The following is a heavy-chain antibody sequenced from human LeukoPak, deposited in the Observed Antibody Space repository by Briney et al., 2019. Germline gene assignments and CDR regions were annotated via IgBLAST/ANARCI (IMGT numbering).Heavy chain of an antibody. CDR3: AREMEGDSGSATFFDL. Sequence: PGGSLRLSCAASDFVFSDHYMSWVRQAPGKGLEWVSYISSGGDSIYYADSVKGRFTISRDNAKNSLYLQMSSLRAEDTAVYYCAREMEGDSGSATFFDLWGQGSMVTVSS. D-gene: IGHD3-10*01. CDR1: DFVFSDHY. V-gene: IGHV3-11*01. CDR2: ISSGGDSI. J-gene: IGHJ4*02.